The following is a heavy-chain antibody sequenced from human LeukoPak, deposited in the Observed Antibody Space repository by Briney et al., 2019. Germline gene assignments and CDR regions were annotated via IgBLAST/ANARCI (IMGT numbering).Heavy chain of an antibody. CDR1: GGSFSGYY. J-gene: IGHJ4*02. D-gene: IGHD3-10*01. Sequence: PSETLSLTCAVYGGSFSGYYWSWIRQPPGKGLEWIGEINHSGSTNYNPSLKSRVTISVDTSKNQFSLKLSSVTAADTAVYYCASYYYGSGSYYISRREFDYWGQGTLVTVSS. CDR2: INHSGST. V-gene: IGHV4-34*01. CDR3: ASYYYGSGSYYISRREFDY.